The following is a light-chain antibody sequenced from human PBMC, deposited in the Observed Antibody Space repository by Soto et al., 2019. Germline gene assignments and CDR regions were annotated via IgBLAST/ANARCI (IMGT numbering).Light chain of an antibody. V-gene: IGKV3-15*01. CDR3: QQYNNWPLWT. J-gene: IGKJ1*01. Sequence: EVVMTQSPATLSVSPGDRATLSCSASEDVTSSLAWYQQKPGQPPRLLIYAASTRATDVPARFSGGGSETEFTLTISSLQSEDFAVYYCQQYNNWPLWTFGQGTKVDIK. CDR1: EDVTSS. CDR2: AAS.